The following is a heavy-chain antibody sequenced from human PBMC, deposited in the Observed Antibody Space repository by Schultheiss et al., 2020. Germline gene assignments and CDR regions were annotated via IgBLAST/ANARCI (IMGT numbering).Heavy chain of an antibody. J-gene: IGHJ4*02. CDR2: MNPNSGNT. V-gene: IGHV1-2*02. Sequence: ASVKVSCKASGYTFTGYYMHWVRQATGQGLEWMGWMNPNSGNTGYAQKFQGRVTMTRDTSITTAYMELSRLTSDDTAVYYCTRESVTNTRNFDFWGQGTLVTVAS. D-gene: IGHD2-15*01. CDR1: GYTFTGYY. CDR3: TRESVTNTRNFDF.